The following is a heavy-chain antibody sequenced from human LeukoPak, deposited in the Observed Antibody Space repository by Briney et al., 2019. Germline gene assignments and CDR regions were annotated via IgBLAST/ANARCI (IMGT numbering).Heavy chain of an antibody. J-gene: IGHJ3*02. Sequence: PSETLSLTCTVSGGFISSSRNYWGWIRQPPGKGLEWLGSIYYSGSTYYNPSVKSRVTISVDTSKNQFSLKLSSVTAADTAVYYCARPYSSLARSAFDIWGQGTMVTVSS. CDR1: GGFISSSRNY. D-gene: IGHD2-15*01. V-gene: IGHV4-39*01. CDR3: ARPYSSLARSAFDI. CDR2: IYYSGST.